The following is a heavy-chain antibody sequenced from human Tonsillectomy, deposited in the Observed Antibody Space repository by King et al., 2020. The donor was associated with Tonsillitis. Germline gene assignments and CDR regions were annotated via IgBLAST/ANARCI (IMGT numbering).Heavy chain of an antibody. CDR1: GYTFTSYY. J-gene: IGHJ5*02. CDR3: ARVGVLCNITRCLEWFDP. V-gene: IGHV1-46*03. D-gene: IGHD2-2*01. CDR2: INPSGGST. Sequence: VQLVESGAEVKKPGASVKVSCKASGYTFTSYYMSWVRQAPGQGLEWMGIINPSGGSTSYAEKFQGRVTMTRDTSTSTVYMELSSLRSEDTAVYYCARVGVLCNITRCLEWFDPWGQGTLVTVSS.